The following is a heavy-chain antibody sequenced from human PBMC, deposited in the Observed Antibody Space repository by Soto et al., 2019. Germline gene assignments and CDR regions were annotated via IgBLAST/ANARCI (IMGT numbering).Heavy chain of an antibody. V-gene: IGHV3-53*01. CDR3: AKNYGDYYGMDV. J-gene: IGHJ6*02. CDR1: GFTVSSNY. CDR2: IYSAGST. Sequence: SCTASGFTVSSNYMSWVRQAPGKGLEWVSIIYSAGSTYYADSVKGRFTISRDNSKNTLYLQMNSLRAEDTAVYYCAKNYGDYYGMDVWRQGTTVTVSS. D-gene: IGHD4-17*01.